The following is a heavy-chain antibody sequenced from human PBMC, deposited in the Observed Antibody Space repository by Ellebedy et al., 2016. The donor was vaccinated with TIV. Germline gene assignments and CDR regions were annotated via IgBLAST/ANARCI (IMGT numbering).Heavy chain of an antibody. V-gene: IGHV3-30*02. Sequence: GESLKISCAASGFTFSAYGMHWVRQAPGKGLEWATFIRYDGSNEDYGDSVKGRFTISRDNSKNRLYLQMNSLRNEDTAVYYCAKDFSSASLTMMDYWGQGTLVTASS. D-gene: IGHD3-22*01. CDR3: AKDFSSASLTMMDY. CDR2: IRYDGSNE. J-gene: IGHJ4*02. CDR1: GFTFSAYG.